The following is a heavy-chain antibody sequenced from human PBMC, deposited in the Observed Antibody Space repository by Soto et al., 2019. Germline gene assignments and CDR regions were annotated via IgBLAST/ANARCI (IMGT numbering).Heavy chain of an antibody. CDR2: LYNGGRA. CDR3: AREEGSAYNFGNGMDV. CDR1: GFTVRTNF. Sequence: EGQLVETGGGLIQPGGSLRLSCAASGFTVRTNFMNWVRQAPGKGLEWVSILYNGGRADYADSVKGRFTVSRDNSKNTLYLQMNSLTVEDTAVYYCAREEGSAYNFGNGMDVWGQGTTVIVSS. V-gene: IGHV3-53*02. J-gene: IGHJ6*02. D-gene: IGHD5-18*01.